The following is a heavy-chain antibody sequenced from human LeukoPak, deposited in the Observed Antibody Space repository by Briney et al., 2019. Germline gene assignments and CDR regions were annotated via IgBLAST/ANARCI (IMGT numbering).Heavy chain of an antibody. D-gene: IGHD1-26*01. CDR1: GFTFSSYA. Sequence: GGSLRLSCAVSGFTFSSYAMIWVRQAPGRGLVWVSSIGASGDSIYYTDSVKGRFTISRDYSKNTLYLQMNSLRAEDTAVYYCARDRELKPFDYWGQGTLVTVSS. CDR3: ARDRELKPFDY. CDR2: IGASGDSI. J-gene: IGHJ4*02. V-gene: IGHV3-23*01.